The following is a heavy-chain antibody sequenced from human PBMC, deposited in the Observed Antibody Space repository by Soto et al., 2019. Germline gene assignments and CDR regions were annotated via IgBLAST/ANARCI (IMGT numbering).Heavy chain of an antibody. CDR3: ARIYCSSSSCYIDF. D-gene: IGHD2-2*02. CDR1: GFTLSNYW. Sequence: PGGSLRLSCAASGFTLSNYWMSWVRQAPGKGLEWVANINQDGSQKFYLDSVEGRFTISRDNARNSLYLQMSSLRAEDTAIYYCARIYCSSSSCYIDFWGQGILVTVSS. J-gene: IGHJ4*02. V-gene: IGHV3-7*03. CDR2: INQDGSQK.